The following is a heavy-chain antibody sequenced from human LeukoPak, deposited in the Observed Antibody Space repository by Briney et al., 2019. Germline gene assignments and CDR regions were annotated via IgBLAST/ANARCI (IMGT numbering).Heavy chain of an antibody. J-gene: IGHJ2*01. D-gene: IGHD2-21*01. CDR3: ASPHCGGDCYLDL. V-gene: IGHV1-18*01. CDR2: ISAYNGNT. Sequence: GASVKVSCKASGYTFTSYGISWVRQAPGQGLEWMGWISAYNGNTNYAQKLQGRVTMTTDTSTSTAYMELRSLRSEDTAVYYCASPHCGGDCYLDLWGRGTLVTVSS. CDR1: GYTFTSYG.